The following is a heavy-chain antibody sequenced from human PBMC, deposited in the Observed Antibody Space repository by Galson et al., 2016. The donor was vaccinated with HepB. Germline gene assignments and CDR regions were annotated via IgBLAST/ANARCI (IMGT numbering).Heavy chain of an antibody. D-gene: IGHD1-7*01. CDR1: GFIFRTYA. J-gene: IGHJ6*03. CDR2: ISSKGSST. Sequence: SLRLSCAASGFIFRTYAMHWVRQAPGKGLEYVSGISSKGSSTYYADSVKGRFSISRDNSKNTLYLQMSSLRAEDTAVYYCVKVGTTGDFFYYMDVWGKGTTVTVS. CDR3: VKVGTTGDFFYYMDV. V-gene: IGHV3-64D*06.